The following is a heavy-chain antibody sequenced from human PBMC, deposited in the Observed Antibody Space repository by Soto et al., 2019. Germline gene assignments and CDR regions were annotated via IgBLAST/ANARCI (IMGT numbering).Heavy chain of an antibody. CDR1: GFTFTNYA. D-gene: IGHD2-21*02. J-gene: IGHJ4*02. V-gene: IGHV3-23*01. CDR2: ISGGDGST. CDR3: ATRLMATVVTGFDY. Sequence: HPGGSLRLSCAASGFTFTNYAMSWVRQAPGKGLEWVSAISGGDGSTDYADSIKGRFTISRDNSKNTLYLQMNSLRAEDTALYYCATRLMATVVTGFDYWGQGTLVTVSS.